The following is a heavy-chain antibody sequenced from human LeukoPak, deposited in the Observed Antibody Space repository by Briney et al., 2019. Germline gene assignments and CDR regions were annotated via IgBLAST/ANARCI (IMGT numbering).Heavy chain of an antibody. CDR3: AKDGYCTNGLCHKSYFDS. CDR2: IGWDGYST. J-gene: IGHJ4*02. V-gene: IGHV3-43*01. CDR1: GFTFDDYT. Sequence: GGSLRLSCAGSGFTFDDYTMHWVRHAPGKGLEWVSLIGWDGYSTHYADSVKGRFTISRDNSKKSVFLQMNSLRTEDTALYYCAKDGYCTNGLCHKSYFDSWGQGTLVTVSS. D-gene: IGHD2-8*01.